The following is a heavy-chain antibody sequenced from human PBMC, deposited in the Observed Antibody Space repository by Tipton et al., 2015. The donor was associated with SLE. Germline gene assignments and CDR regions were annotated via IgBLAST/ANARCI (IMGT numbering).Heavy chain of an antibody. CDR1: GGSINSYY. CDR3: ARGPLYGLDI. J-gene: IGHJ3*02. D-gene: IGHD3-10*01. V-gene: IGHV4-59*01. CDR2: IYYTGTT. Sequence: TLSLTCTVSGGSINSYYWSWVRQSPGKGLEWIGYIYYTGTTNYSPSLKSRVTISVDTSKNQFSLKLSSVTAADTAIYYCARGPLYGLDIWGHGTPVTVSS.